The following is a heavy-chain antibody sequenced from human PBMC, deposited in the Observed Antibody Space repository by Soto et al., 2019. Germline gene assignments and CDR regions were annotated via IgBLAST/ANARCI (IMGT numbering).Heavy chain of an antibody. CDR1: GGSLSGYY. V-gene: IGHV4-34*01. CDR2: INHSGST. CDR3: ARSSEGMAV. Sequence: PPETLSFTWAVYGGSLSGYYWSWIRQPPGKGLEWIGEINHSGSTNYNPSLKSRVTISVDTSKNHFSLKLSSVTAADTAVYYCARSSEGMAVWGQGTTVTVSS. J-gene: IGHJ6*02.